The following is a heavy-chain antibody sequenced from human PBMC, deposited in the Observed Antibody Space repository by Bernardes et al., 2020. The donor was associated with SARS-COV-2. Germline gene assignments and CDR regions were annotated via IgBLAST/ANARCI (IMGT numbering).Heavy chain of an antibody. CDR1: GFTFSNYA. D-gene: IGHD1-1*01. J-gene: IGHJ4*02. Sequence: GGSLRLSCAASGFTFSNYAMNWVRQAPGKGLEWVSLISPSGGSTYYADSVKGRFTISRDNSNNTVSLQMNSLRAEDTGVYYCAKDRLPLKKLTHYFDCWGQGALVTVSS. CDR3: AKDRLPLKKLTHYFDC. V-gene: IGHV3-23*01. CDR2: ISPSGGST.